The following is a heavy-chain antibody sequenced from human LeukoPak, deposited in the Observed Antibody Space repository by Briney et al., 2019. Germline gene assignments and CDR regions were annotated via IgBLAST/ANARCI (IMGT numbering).Heavy chain of an antibody. CDR1: GFTFSSYW. Sequence: SGGSLRLSCAASGFTFSSYWMSWVRQAPGKGLEWVSGISWNSGSIAYADSVKGRFTISRDNAKNSLYLQMNSLRAEDTALYYCAKDMGGSGLRSYDYWGQGTLVTVSS. CDR3: AKDMGGSGLRSYDY. V-gene: IGHV3-9*01. J-gene: IGHJ4*02. CDR2: ISWNSGSI. D-gene: IGHD3-10*01.